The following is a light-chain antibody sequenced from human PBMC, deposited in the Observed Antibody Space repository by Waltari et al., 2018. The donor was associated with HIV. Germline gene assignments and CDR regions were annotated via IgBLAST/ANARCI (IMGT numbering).Light chain of an antibody. CDR2: EVS. J-gene: IGLJ1*01. Sequence: QSALIQPPSASASPGQSVTISCTGTSSDVGGYTSFSWYQQHPGKAPKRMIYEVSKGPSGVPDRFSGSKSGNTASLTVSGLQAEDEAEYYCSSYAGNHNHVFVSGTKLTVL. V-gene: IGLV2-8*01. CDR1: SSDVGGYTS. CDR3: SSYAGNHNHV.